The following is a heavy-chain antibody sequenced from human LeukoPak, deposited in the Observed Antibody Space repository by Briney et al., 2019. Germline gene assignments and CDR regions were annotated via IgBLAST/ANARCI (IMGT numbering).Heavy chain of an antibody. CDR1: GFTFRSYG. CDR2: ISSSSSTI. CDR3: ASNTYYYDSSGYDNWFDP. Sequence: GGSLRRSCAASGFTFRSYGMSWVRQAPGKGLEWVSYISSSSSTIYYADSVKVRFTISRDNAKNSLYLQMNSLRAEDTAVYYCASNTYYYDSSGYDNWFDPWGQGTLVTVSS. J-gene: IGHJ5*02. V-gene: IGHV3-48*01. D-gene: IGHD3-22*01.